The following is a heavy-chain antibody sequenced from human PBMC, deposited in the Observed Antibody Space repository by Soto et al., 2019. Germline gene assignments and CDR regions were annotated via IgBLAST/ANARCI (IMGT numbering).Heavy chain of an antibody. CDR3: ARVGTYYYDSSGYYYRDAFDY. V-gene: IGHV1-18*01. CDR1: GYTFTSYG. Sequence: ASVKVSRKASGYTFTSYGISWVRQAPGQGLEWMGWISAYNGNTNYAQKLQGRVTMTTDTSTSTAYMELRSLRSDDTAVYYCARVGTYYYDSSGYYYRDAFDYWGQGTLVTVSS. CDR2: ISAYNGNT. J-gene: IGHJ4*02. D-gene: IGHD3-22*01.